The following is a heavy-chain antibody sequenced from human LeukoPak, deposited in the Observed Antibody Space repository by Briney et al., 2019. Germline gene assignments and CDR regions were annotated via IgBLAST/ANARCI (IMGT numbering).Heavy chain of an antibody. CDR1: GGSISSYY. CDR2: IYYSGST. Sequence: SETLSLTCTDSGGSISSYYWSWIRQPPGKGLEWIGYIYYSGSTNYNPSLKSRVTISVDTSKNQFSLKLSSVTAADTAVYYCARNGYYSADYWGQGTLVTVSS. V-gene: IGHV4-59*01. D-gene: IGHD4-17*01. J-gene: IGHJ4*02. CDR3: ARNGYYSADY.